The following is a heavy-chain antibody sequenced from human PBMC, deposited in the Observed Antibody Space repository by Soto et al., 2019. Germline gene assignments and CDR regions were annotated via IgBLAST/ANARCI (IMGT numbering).Heavy chain of an antibody. CDR2: ISYDGSNK. D-gene: IGHD2-15*01. Sequence: GGSLRLSCAASGFTFSSYGMHWVRQAPGKGLEWVAVISYDGSNKYYAGSVKGRFTISRDNSKNTLYLQMNSLRAEDTAVYYCAKDYLTFRRYCSGGSCYNNGAFDIWGQGTMVTVSS. J-gene: IGHJ3*02. V-gene: IGHV3-30*18. CDR1: GFTFSSYG. CDR3: AKDYLTFRRYCSGGSCYNNGAFDI.